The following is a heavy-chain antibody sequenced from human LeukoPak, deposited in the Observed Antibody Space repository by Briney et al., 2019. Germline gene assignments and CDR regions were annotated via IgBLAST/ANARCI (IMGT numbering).Heavy chain of an antibody. CDR3: ATATGVKNYYFYMDV. J-gene: IGHJ6*03. Sequence: ASVKVSCKVSGYTLTELSMHWVRQAPGKGLEWMGGLDPEDGETIYAQKFQGRVTMTEDTSTDTAYMELSSLRSEDTAVYYCATATGVKNYYFYMDVWGRGTTVTVSS. CDR1: GYTLTELS. CDR2: LDPEDGET. D-gene: IGHD3-10*01. V-gene: IGHV1-24*01.